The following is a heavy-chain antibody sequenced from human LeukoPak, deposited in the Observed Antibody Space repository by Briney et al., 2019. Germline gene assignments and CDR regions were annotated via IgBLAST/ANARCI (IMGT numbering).Heavy chain of an antibody. V-gene: IGHV4-4*02. J-gene: IGHJ3*02. CDR2: IYHSGST. D-gene: IGHD6-13*01. CDR1: GGSISSSNW. Sequence: SETLSLTCAVSGGSISSSNWWSWVRQPPGKGLEWIGEIYHSGSTNYNPSLKSRVTISVDKSKNQFSLKLSSVTAADTAVYYCAREGRTLAAAHDAFDIWGQGTMVTVSS. CDR3: AREGRTLAAAHDAFDI.